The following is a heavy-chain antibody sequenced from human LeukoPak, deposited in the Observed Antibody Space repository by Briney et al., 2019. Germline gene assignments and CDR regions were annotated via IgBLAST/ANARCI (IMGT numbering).Heavy chain of an antibody. CDR3: AYMVRGVNRINFDY. CDR2: ISSSSSTI. V-gene: IGHV3-48*04. Sequence: PGGSLRLSCAASGLTVSSYSMNWVRQAPGKGLEWVSYISSSSSTIYYADSVKGRLTISRDNAKNSLYLQMNSLRAEDTAVYYCAYMVRGVNRINFDYWGQGTLVTVSS. CDR1: GLTVSSYS. J-gene: IGHJ4*02. D-gene: IGHD3-10*01.